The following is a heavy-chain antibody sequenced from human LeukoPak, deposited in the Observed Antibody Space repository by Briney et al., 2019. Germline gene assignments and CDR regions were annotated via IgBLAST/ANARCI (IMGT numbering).Heavy chain of an antibody. Sequence: ASVKVSCKASGYTFTSYAMHWVRQAPGQRLEWMGWINAGNGNTKYSQKFRGRVTITRDTSASTAYIELSSLRSEDTAVYYCARDLLNDYGDNYYGMDVWGQGTTVTVSS. D-gene: IGHD4-17*01. CDR2: INAGNGNT. V-gene: IGHV1-3*01. CDR1: GYTFTSYA. J-gene: IGHJ6*02. CDR3: ARDLLNDYGDNYYGMDV.